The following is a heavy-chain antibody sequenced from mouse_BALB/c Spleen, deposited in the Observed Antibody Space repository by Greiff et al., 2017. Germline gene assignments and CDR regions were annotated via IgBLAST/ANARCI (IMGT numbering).Heavy chain of an antibody. V-gene: IGHV5-12-1*01. J-gene: IGHJ4*01. D-gene: IGHD2-4*01. CDR3: ARIYYDYDYAMDY. Sequence: EVQLVESGGGLVKPGGSLKLSCAASGFAFSSYDMSWVRQTPEKRLEWVAYISSGGGSTYYPDTVKGRFTISRDNAKNTLYLQMSSLKSEDTAMYYCARIYYDYDYAMDYWGQGTSVTVSS. CDR2: ISSGGGST. CDR1: GFAFSSYD.